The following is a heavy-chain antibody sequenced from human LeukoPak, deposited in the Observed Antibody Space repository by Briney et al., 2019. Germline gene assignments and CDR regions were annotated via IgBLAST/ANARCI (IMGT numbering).Heavy chain of an antibody. CDR1: GGSISSYY. V-gene: IGHV4-59*01. J-gene: IGHJ3*02. CDR3: ARDSTTDWIDAFDI. D-gene: IGHD3-9*01. CDR2: IYYSGST. Sequence: SETLSLTCTVSGGSISSYYWSWIRQPPGKGLEWIGYIYYSGSTNYNPSLKSRVTISIDKSRTQFSLRLSSVTAADTAVYYCARDSTTDWIDAFDIWGQGTMVTVSS.